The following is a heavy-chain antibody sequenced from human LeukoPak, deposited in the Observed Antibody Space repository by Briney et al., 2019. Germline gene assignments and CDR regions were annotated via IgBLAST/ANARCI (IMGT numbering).Heavy chain of an antibody. CDR3: AKEQQLADAFDI. CDR1: GFTFSSYG. D-gene: IGHD6-13*01. Sequence: GGSLRLSCAASGFTFSSYGMHWVRQAPGKGLEWVAFIRYDGSNKYYADSVKGRFTISRDNSKNTLYLQMNSLRAEDTAVYYCAKEQQLADAFDIWGQGTMVTVSS. V-gene: IGHV3-30*02. CDR2: IRYDGSNK. J-gene: IGHJ3*02.